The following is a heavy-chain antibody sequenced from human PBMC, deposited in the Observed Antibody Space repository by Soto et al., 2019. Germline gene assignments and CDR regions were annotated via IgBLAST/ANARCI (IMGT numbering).Heavy chain of an antibody. CDR3: ARDPEVAARILPREYYYYGMDV. D-gene: IGHD6-6*01. CDR2: INPNSGGT. J-gene: IGHJ6*02. Sequence: ASVKVSCKASGYTFTGYYMHWVRQAPGQGLEWMGWINPNSGGTNYAQKFQGRVTMTRDTSISTAYMELSRLRSDDTAVYYCARDPEVAARILPREYYYYGMDVWGQGTTVTVSS. CDR1: GYTFTGYY. V-gene: IGHV1-2*02.